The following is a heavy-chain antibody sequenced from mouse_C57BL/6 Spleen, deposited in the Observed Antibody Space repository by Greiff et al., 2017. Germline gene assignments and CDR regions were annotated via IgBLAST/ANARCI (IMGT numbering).Heavy chain of an antibody. V-gene: IGHV1-80*01. CDR1: GYAFSSYW. CDR2: IYPGDGDT. Sequence: QVQLQQSGAELVKPGASVKISCKASGYAFSSYWMNWVKQRPGKGLEWIGQIYPGDGDTNYNGKFKGKATLTADKSSSTAYMQLSSLTSEDSAVYFCARWDYGSSHWYFDVWGTGTTVTVSS. J-gene: IGHJ1*03. D-gene: IGHD1-1*01. CDR3: ARWDYGSSHWYFDV.